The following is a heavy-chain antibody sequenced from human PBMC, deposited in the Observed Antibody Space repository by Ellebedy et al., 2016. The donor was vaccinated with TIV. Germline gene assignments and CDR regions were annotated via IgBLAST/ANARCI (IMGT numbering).Heavy chain of an antibody. V-gene: IGHV3-74*01. Sequence: GGSLRLXXAASGFTFSSYWMHWVRQAPGKGPVWVSRINSDGSSTSYADSVKGRFTISRDNAKNTLYLQMNSLRAEDTAVYYCARVPIVVVTALNWFDPWGQGTLVTVSS. CDR2: INSDGSST. J-gene: IGHJ5*02. D-gene: IGHD2-21*02. CDR1: GFTFSSYW. CDR3: ARVPIVVVTALNWFDP.